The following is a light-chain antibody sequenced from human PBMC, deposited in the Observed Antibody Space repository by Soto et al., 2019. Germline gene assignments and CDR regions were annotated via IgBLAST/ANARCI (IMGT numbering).Light chain of an antibody. V-gene: IGLV2-14*01. CDR3: SSYTSSSTTAYV. J-gene: IGLJ1*01. CDR1: SSDVGGYNY. Sequence: QSALTQPASVSGSPGQSITFSCTGTSSDVGGYNYVSWYQHHPGKAPKLMIYEVSNRPSGVSDRFSGSKSGNTASLTISGLQAEDEADYYCSSYTSSSTTAYVFGTGTKLTVL. CDR2: EVS.